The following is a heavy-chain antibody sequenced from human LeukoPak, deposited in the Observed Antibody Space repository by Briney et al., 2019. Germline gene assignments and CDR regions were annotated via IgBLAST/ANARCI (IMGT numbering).Heavy chain of an antibody. CDR3: ARDLSVGFTGKWDYCYYYGMDV. CDR2: VKQDGSEK. D-gene: IGHD1-26*01. CDR1: GFPFNIYW. J-gene: IGHJ6*02. Sequence: PTGGSLRLSCVASGFPFNIYWMNWVRQAPGKGLEWVANVKQDGSEKYYVDSVKGRFTISRDNAKNSLYLQMNSLRAEDTAVYYCARDLSVGFTGKWDYCYYYGMDVWGQGTTVTISS. V-gene: IGHV3-7*01.